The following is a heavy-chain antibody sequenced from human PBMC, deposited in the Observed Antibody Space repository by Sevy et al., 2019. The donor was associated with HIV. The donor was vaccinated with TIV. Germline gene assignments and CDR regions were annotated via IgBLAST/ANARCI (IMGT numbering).Heavy chain of an antibody. D-gene: IGHD1-7*01. V-gene: IGHV1-2*02. Sequence: ASVKVSCKASGYTFTGYYMHWVRQAPGQGLEWMGWINPNSGGTNYAQKFQDRVTMTRDTSINTAYMELSRLGSDDTALYYCARDMELVDEGTQEFFYWGQGTLVTVSS. CDR3: ARDMELVDEGTQEFFY. CDR1: GYTFTGYY. J-gene: IGHJ4*02. CDR2: INPNSGGT.